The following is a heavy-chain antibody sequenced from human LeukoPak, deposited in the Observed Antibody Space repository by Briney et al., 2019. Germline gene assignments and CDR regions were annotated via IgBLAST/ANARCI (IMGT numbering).Heavy chain of an antibody. CDR2: ISYDGSNK. CDR3: AKADDFWSGYYGY. Sequence: GVSLRLSCAASGVTFSSYGMHWVRQAPGKGPEWVAVISYDGSNKYYADSVKGRFTISRDNSKNTLYLQMNSLRAEDTAVYYCAKADDFWSGYYGYWGQGTLVTVSS. V-gene: IGHV3-30*18. CDR1: GVTFSSYG. J-gene: IGHJ4*02. D-gene: IGHD3-3*01.